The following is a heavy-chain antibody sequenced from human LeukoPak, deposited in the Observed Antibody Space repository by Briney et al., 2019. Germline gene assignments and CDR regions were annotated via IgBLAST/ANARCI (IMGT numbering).Heavy chain of an antibody. CDR2: ISSSSSYI. Sequence: TGGSLRLSCAASGFTFSSYSMNWVRQAPGKGLEWVSSISSSSSYIYYADSVKGRFTISRDNAKNSLYLQMNSLRAEDTAVYYCASLAYDSPTDDAFDIWGQGTMVTVSS. V-gene: IGHV3-21*01. CDR1: GFTFSSYS. CDR3: ASLAYDSPTDDAFDI. D-gene: IGHD3-22*01. J-gene: IGHJ3*02.